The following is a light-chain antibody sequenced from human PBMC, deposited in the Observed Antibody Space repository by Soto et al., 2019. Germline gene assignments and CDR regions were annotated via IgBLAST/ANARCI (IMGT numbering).Light chain of an antibody. CDR3: QTWGTGFQF. CDR1: SGHSSYA. CDR2: LNNDGSH. Sequence: QSVLTQSPSASASLGASVKLTCTLSSGHSSYAIAWHQKQPGKGPRYLMDLNNDGSHTKGDGIPDRFSGSSSGADRFLIISSLHSEDEADYYCQTWGTGFQFFGGGTKLTVL. V-gene: IGLV4-69*01. J-gene: IGLJ2*01.